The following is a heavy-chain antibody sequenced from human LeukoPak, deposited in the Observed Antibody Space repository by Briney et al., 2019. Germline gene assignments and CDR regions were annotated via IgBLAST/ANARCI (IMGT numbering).Heavy chain of an antibody. CDR3: ARGGSGSGYLYYFDY. D-gene: IGHD3-10*01. CDR2: INSNSGGT. CDR1: GYSFKDYS. V-gene: IGHV1-2*06. Sequence: ASVKVSXKASGYSFKDYSMHWVRQAPGQGLEWIGRINSNSGGTSYVQNFQGRVTMTRDTSINTAYMELSGLTSDDTAVYYCARGGSGSGYLYYFDYWGQGTLVSVSS. J-gene: IGHJ4*02.